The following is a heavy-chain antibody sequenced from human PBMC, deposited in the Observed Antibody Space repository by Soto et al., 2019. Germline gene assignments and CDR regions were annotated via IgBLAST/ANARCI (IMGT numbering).Heavy chain of an antibody. Sequence: QVQLVESGGGVVQPGRSLRLSCAASGFTFSSYGMHWVRQAPGKGLERVAVIWYDGSNKYYADSVKGRFTISRDNSKNTLYVQMNSLRAEDTAVYYCARDRTVTTLPYYFDSWGQGTLVTVSS. D-gene: IGHD4-17*01. V-gene: IGHV3-33*01. CDR1: GFTFSSYG. CDR2: IWYDGSNK. J-gene: IGHJ4*02. CDR3: ARDRTVTTLPYYFDS.